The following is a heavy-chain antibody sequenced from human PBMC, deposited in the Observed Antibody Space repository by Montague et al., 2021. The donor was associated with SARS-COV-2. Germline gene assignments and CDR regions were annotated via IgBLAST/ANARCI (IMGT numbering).Heavy chain of an antibody. CDR2: ISWNSAYI. CDR1: GFTFGDHA. D-gene: IGHD6-19*01. Sequence: SLRLSCAASGFTFGDHAMHWVRQVPGKVLEWVSGISWNSAYIGXXXSXXGRFTISRANGKNYLYLQMQSLRIEDTALYYCANSKGADYYYAMDVWGRGTTVTVSS. CDR3: ANSKGADYYYAMDV. V-gene: IGHV3-9*01. J-gene: IGHJ6*02.